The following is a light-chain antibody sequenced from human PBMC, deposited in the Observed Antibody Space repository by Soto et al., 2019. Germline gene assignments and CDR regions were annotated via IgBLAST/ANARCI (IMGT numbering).Light chain of an antibody. V-gene: IGKV1-27*01. Sequence: DIQMTQSQPSLSACVGDRVTITSRASQGIRNFVAWYQQKPGKAPKLLIYAASTLQAAVPSRFSGSVTGTDSTLTIISLQPEDVATTSCQEYSSVPVFGPGTKVEIK. CDR3: QEYSSVPV. J-gene: IGKJ3*01. CDR1: QGIRNF. CDR2: AAS.